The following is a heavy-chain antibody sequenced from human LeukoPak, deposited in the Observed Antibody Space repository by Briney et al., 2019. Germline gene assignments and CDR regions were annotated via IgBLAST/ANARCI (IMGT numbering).Heavy chain of an antibody. Sequence: ASVKVSCKASGYTFTSYGISWVRQAPGQGLEWMGWISAYNGNTNYAQKLQGRVTMTTDTSTSTACMELRSLRSDDTAVYYRARAAWGYSGYDSDYWGQGTLVTVSS. D-gene: IGHD5-12*01. V-gene: IGHV1-18*04. CDR3: ARAAWGYSGYDSDY. CDR1: GYTFTSYG. CDR2: ISAYNGNT. J-gene: IGHJ4*02.